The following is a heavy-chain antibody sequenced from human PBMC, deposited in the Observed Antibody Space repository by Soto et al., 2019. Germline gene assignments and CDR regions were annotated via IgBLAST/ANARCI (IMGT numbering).Heavy chain of an antibody. CDR3: ATLDGDTGGFDY. D-gene: IGHD4-17*01. CDR1: GFTFSSYA. J-gene: IGHJ4*02. Sequence: EVQLLESGGGLVQPGGSLRLSCAASGFTFSSYAMSWVRQAPGKGLEWVSAISGSGGSTYYADSVKGRFTISRDNSKNTLYLQMNSLRAADTAVYYCATLDGDTGGFDYWGQGTLVTVSS. CDR2: ISGSGGST. V-gene: IGHV3-23*01.